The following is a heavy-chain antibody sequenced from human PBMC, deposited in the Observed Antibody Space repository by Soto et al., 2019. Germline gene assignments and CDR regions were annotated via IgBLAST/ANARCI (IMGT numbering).Heavy chain of an antibody. J-gene: IGHJ5*02. CDR1: GGSFSGYY. D-gene: IGHD2-15*01. V-gene: IGHV4-34*01. CDR3: ASALYCSGGSCSFDP. CDR2: INHSGST. Sequence: PSETLSLTCAVYGGSFSGYYWTWIRQPPGTGLEWIGEINHSGSTNYNPSLKSRVTISMDTSKNQFSLKLTSVTAADTAVYYCASALYCSGGSCSFDPWGQGTLVTVSS.